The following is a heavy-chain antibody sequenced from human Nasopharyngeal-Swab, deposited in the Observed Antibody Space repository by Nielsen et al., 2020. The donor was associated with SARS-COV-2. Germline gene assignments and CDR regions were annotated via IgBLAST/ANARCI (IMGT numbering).Heavy chain of an antibody. V-gene: IGHV3-74*01. CDR3: QRVQTSHYYGLDV. CDR2: INSDGSTI. CDR1: GFTFSNSW. J-gene: IGHJ6*02. Sequence: GESLKISCAASGFTFSNSWMHWVRQAPGKGLVWVSRINSDGSTINYADAVAGRFTISRDNAKNSLYLQMNSLRVEDTAVYYCQRVQTSHYYGLDVWGQGTTVTVSS. D-gene: IGHD6-6*01.